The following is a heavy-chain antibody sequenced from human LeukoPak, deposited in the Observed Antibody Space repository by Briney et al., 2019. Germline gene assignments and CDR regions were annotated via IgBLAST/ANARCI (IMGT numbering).Heavy chain of an antibody. CDR2: IRNKANNYAT. V-gene: IGHV3-73*01. Sequence: PGRSLRLSCAASGFTFSVSAMYWVRQASGKGLEWVGRIRNKANNYATAYAASLKGRFTISRDDSKNTAYLQMNSLETEDMAMYYCTYTSSSGVVYWGQGTLVTVSS. D-gene: IGHD6-6*01. CDR1: GFTFSVSA. CDR3: TYTSSSGVVY. J-gene: IGHJ4*02.